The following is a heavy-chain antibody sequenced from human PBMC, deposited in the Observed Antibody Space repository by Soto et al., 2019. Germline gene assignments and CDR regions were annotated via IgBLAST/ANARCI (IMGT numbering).Heavy chain of an antibody. J-gene: IGHJ6*02. CDR3: ARNSIGYCSSTSCYALRHYYYYYGMDV. CDR1: GYTFTSYG. Sequence: ASVKVSCKASGYTFTSYGISWVRQAPGQGLEWMGWISAYNGNTNYAQKLQGRVTMTTDTSTSKAYMELRSLRSDDTAVYYCARNSIGYCSSTSCYALRHYYYYYGMDVWGQGTTVTVSS. V-gene: IGHV1-18*01. CDR2: ISAYNGNT. D-gene: IGHD2-2*01.